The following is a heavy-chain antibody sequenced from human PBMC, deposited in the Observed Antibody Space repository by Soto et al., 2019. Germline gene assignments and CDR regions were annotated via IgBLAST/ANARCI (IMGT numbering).Heavy chain of an antibody. CDR2: ISSRGDII. V-gene: IGHV3-11*01. Sequence: GGSLRLSCAVSGFIFSDYYMSWIRQAPGKGLEWVSYISSRGDIIYYADSVKGRVTISRDNAKNSLYLQMNSLRAEDTAVYYCARDLGYYDSSGYFDYWGQGTLVTVSS. CDR1: GFIFSDYY. J-gene: IGHJ4*02. D-gene: IGHD3-22*01. CDR3: ARDLGYYDSSGYFDY.